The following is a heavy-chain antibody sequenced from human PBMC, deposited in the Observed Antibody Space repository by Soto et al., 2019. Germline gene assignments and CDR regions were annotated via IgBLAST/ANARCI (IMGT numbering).Heavy chain of an antibody. Sequence: GGSLRLSCAASGVTFSSYSMNWCRQAPGKGLEWVSYISSSGSTRFSADSVKGRFTISRDNAKTSLYLQMNSLRDEDTAVYYCAREAALPLNWFDPWGQGT. V-gene: IGHV3-48*02. CDR2: ISSSGSTR. J-gene: IGHJ5*02. CDR1: GVTFSSYS. CDR3: AREAALPLNWFDP.